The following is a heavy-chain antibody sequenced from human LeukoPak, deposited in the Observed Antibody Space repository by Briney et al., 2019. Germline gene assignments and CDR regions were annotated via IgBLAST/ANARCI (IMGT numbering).Heavy chain of an antibody. CDR1: GFTFSGYG. Sequence: PGGSLRLSCAASGFTFSGYGMHWVRQAPGKGLEWVTFIRYDGSNKYYADSVKGRFTISRDNSKNTLYLQMNSLRAEDTAVYYCARVSDYDFWSGPSDYWGQGTLVTVSS. D-gene: IGHD3-3*01. CDR3: ARVSDYDFWSGPSDY. J-gene: IGHJ4*02. V-gene: IGHV3-30*02. CDR2: IRYDGSNK.